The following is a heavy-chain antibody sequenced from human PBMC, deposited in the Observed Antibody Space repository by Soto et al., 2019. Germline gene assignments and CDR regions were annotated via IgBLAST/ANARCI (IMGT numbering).Heavy chain of an antibody. CDR1: GFTFRSHW. Sequence: GGSLRLSCAASGFTFRSHWMHWVRQAPGKGLVWVSRINTDGRSTSYADSVKGRFTISRDNAKNTLYLQMNSLRAEDTAVYYCARDSTTVTTAFDYWGQGTLVTVCS. J-gene: IGHJ4*02. D-gene: IGHD4-17*01. V-gene: IGHV3-74*01. CDR2: INTDGRST. CDR3: ARDSTTVTTAFDY.